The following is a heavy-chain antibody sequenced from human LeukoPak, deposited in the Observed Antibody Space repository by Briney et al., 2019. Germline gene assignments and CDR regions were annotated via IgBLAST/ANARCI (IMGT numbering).Heavy chain of an antibody. CDR3: AREELSGSELDY. J-gene: IGHJ4*02. V-gene: IGHV1-46*01. CDR1: GYTFTRYS. CDR2: INPSGGTT. D-gene: IGHD1-26*01. Sequence: ASVKVSCKASGYTFTRYSLNWVRQAPGQGLEWMGIINPSGGTTNYAQKFQGRVTMTTDTSTSTAYMELRSLRSDDTAVYYCAREELSGSELDYWGQGTLVTVSS.